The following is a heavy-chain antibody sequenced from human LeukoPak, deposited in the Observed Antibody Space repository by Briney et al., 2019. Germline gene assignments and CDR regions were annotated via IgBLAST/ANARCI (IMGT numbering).Heavy chain of an antibody. D-gene: IGHD3-3*01. V-gene: IGHV4-59*01. CDR3: ARDQRYYYDFWSGYVNWFDP. CDR1: GGSISSYY. J-gene: IGHJ5*02. CDR2: IYYSGST. Sequence: PSETLSLTCTVSGGSISSYYWSWIRQPPGKGLEWIVYIYYSGSTNYNPSLKTRVTISVDTSKNQFSLKLSSVTAADTAVYYCARDQRYYYDFWSGYVNWFDPWGQGTLVTVSS.